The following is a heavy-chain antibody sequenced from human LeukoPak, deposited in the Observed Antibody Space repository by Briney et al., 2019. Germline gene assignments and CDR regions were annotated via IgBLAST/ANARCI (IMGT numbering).Heavy chain of an antibody. Sequence: GGSLRLSCVASGFTLSTSWMTWVRLAPGKGLECVAIIKQDGREKFYVDSVRGRFTISRDNAKNSLYLQMNSLRAEDTALYYCAKGNNWNDPEPFDYWGQGTLVTVSS. D-gene: IGHD1-1*01. J-gene: IGHJ4*02. CDR2: IKQDGREK. CDR1: GFTLSTSW. V-gene: IGHV3-7*03. CDR3: AKGNNWNDPEPFDY.